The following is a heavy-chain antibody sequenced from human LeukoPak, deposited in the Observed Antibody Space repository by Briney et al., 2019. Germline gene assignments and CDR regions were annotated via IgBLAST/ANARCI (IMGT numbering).Heavy chain of an antibody. CDR3: AGSGWYSNYFDY. Sequence: ASVKVSCKASGYTFTGYYMHWVRQAPGQGLEWMGWINPNSGGTNCAQKFQGRVTMTRDTSISTAYMELSRLRSDDTAVYYCAGSGWYSNYFDYWGQGTLVTVSS. D-gene: IGHD6-19*01. V-gene: IGHV1-2*02. CDR2: INPNSGGT. CDR1: GYTFTGYY. J-gene: IGHJ4*02.